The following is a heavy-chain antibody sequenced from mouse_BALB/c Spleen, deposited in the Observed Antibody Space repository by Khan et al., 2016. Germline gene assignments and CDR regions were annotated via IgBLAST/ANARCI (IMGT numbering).Heavy chain of an antibody. CDR3: AIITTRAMDY. J-gene: IGHJ4*01. CDR1: GYTFPDYA. Sequence: QVQLQQSGPEVVRPGVSVKISCKGSGYTFPDYAMHWVKQSHAKSLEWIGVISTYNGNQNYHQQVKGKATMTVDKPSSTAYMDLARLTSEDSAIDYCAIITTRAMDYWGQGTSVTVSS. V-gene: IGHV1S137*01. CDR2: ISTYNGNQ. D-gene: IGHD1-2*01.